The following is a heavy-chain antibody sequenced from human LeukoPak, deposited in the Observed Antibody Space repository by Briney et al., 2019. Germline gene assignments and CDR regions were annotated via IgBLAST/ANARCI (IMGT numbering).Heavy chain of an antibody. CDR3: AREWGDFWSGYYGPRGWFDP. CDR2: IYTSRST. J-gene: IGHJ5*02. V-gene: IGHV4-4*07. Sequence: SETLSLTCSVSGGSISSHYWSWIRQPAGKGLEWIGHIYTSRSTNYNPSLKSRVTMSVDTSKKQFSLKLTSVTAADTAVYYCAREWGDFWSGYYGPRGWFDPWGQGTLVTVSS. CDR1: GGSISSHY. D-gene: IGHD3-3*01.